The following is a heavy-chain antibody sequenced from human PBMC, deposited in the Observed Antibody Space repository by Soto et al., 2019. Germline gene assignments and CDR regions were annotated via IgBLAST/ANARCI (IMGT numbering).Heavy chain of an antibody. V-gene: IGHV3-30*18. Sequence: GGSLRLSCAASGFTFSSYGMHWVRQAPGKGLEWVAVISYDGSNKYYADSVKGRFTISRDNSKNTLYLQMNSLRAEDTAVYYCAKDHTGTVIYGMDVWGQGTTVTVSS. CDR3: AKDHTGTVIYGMDV. CDR2: ISYDGSNK. CDR1: GFTFSSYG. J-gene: IGHJ6*02. D-gene: IGHD4-4*01.